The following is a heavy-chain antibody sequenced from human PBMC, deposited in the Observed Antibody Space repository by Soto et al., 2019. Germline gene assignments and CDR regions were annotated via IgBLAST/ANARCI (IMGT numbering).Heavy chain of an antibody. D-gene: IGHD3-16*01. J-gene: IGHJ4*02. CDR3: ARERRGRRDY. Sequence: QVQLVQSGAEVKKPGASAKVSCTASGYTFTSYAINWVRQATGQGLEWMGRMNPKSGNTGYAQKFQGRVTMTRNTSISTAYMELSSLSSEDTAEYYCARERRGRRDYWGQGTLVTVSS. CDR2: MNPKSGNT. V-gene: IGHV1-8*01. CDR1: GYTFTSYA.